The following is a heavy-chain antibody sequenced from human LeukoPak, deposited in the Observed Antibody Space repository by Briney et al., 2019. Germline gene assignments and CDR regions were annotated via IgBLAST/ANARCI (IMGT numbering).Heavy chain of an antibody. Sequence: SETLSLTCTVSGASISTSSYYWGWIRQPPGKGLEWIANIYYTGSSYYNPSLKSRITISVDTSKNQFSLKLSSVTAADTAVYYCARSGGFRTGTNFDYWGQGTLVTVSS. CDR1: GASISTSSYY. CDR3: ARSGGFRTGTNFDY. CDR2: IYYTGSS. V-gene: IGHV4-39*01. D-gene: IGHD7-27*01. J-gene: IGHJ4*02.